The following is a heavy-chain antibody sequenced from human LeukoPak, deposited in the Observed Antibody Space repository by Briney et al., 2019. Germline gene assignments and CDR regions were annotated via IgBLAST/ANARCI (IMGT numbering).Heavy chain of an antibody. V-gene: IGHV3-9*01. CDR1: GFTFEDYA. J-gene: IGHJ4*02. Sequence: PGRSLRLSCAASGFTFEDYAMHWVRPAPGKGLQWVSGISWNSGSIGYADSVKGRFTISRDNAKNSLYLQMNSLRAEDTALYYCAKDSNYYDSSGYFDYWGQGTLVTVSS. CDR3: AKDSNYYDSSGYFDY. D-gene: IGHD3-22*01. CDR2: ISWNSGSI.